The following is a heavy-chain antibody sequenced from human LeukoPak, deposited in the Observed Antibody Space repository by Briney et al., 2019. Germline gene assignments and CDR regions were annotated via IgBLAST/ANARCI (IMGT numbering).Heavy chain of an antibody. CDR3: VRELGAPAEGAFDH. D-gene: IGHD3-3*02. CDR1: GFTFTSYS. Sequence: GGSLRLSCAGSGFTFTSYSMNWVRQAPGKGLEWVSSMGSSGTNGYYAVSVKGRFIISRDNAKNSLFLQMNSLRVEDSALYYCVRELGAPAEGAFDHCGQGILVTVSS. CDR2: MGSSGTNG. V-gene: IGHV3-21*01. J-gene: IGHJ3*01.